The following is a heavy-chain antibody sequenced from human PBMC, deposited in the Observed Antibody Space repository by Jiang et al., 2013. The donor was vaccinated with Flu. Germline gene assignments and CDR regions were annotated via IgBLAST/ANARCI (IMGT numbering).Heavy chain of an antibody. J-gene: IGHJ4*02. Sequence: SYWIGWVRQMPGKGLEWMGIIYPGDSDTRYSPSFQGQVTISADKSISTAYLQWSSLKASDTAMYYCARIFPDSSGYGDYWGQGTLVTVSS. CDR2: IYPGDSDT. CDR1: SYW. CDR3: ARIFPDSSGYGDY. V-gene: IGHV5-51*01. D-gene: IGHD3-22*01.